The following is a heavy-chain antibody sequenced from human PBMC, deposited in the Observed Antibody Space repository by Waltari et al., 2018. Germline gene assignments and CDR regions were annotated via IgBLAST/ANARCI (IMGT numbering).Heavy chain of an antibody. V-gene: IGHV1-46*01. CDR1: GYTSTKYY. CDR3: ATYGSGRYAHFDY. CDR2: INPSDGGT. J-gene: IGHJ4*02. D-gene: IGHD3-10*01. Sequence: QVQLVQSGAEVKKPGASVTVSCKAYGYTSTKYYMHWMRQAPGQGLEWMGVINPSDGGTTYAQRFQGRVTMTRDTSTSTVYMELSSLRSEDTAVYYCATYGSGRYAHFDYWGQGTLVTVSS.